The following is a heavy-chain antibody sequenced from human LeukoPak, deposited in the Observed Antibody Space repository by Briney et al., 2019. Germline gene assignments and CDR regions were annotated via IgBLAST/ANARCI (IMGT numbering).Heavy chain of an antibody. J-gene: IGHJ4*02. V-gene: IGHV3-48*03. CDR1: GFAFSNYE. D-gene: IGHD6-19*01. Sequence: GGSLRLSCAASGFAFSNYEMNWVRRAPGKGLEWVSYISSSSGVTIYYADSVKGRFTISRDNAKNSLYLQMDSLRAEDTAVYYCARFTSGWYYFDHWGQGTLVTVSS. CDR3: ARFTSGWYYFDH. CDR2: ISSSSGVTI.